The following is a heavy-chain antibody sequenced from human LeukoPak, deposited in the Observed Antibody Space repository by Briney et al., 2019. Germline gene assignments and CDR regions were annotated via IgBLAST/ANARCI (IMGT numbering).Heavy chain of an antibody. CDR3: ARGGYGDYEPNWFDP. CDR1: GFIFSGYE. CDR2: ITGSSDTI. Sequence: GGSLRLSCAASGFIFSGYEMNWVRQAPGTGLEWISYITGSSDTIYYADSVKGRFTISRDNAKNSLYLQMNSLRAEDTALYYCARGGYGDYEPNWFDPWGQGTLVTVSS. D-gene: IGHD4-17*01. V-gene: IGHV3-48*03. J-gene: IGHJ5*02.